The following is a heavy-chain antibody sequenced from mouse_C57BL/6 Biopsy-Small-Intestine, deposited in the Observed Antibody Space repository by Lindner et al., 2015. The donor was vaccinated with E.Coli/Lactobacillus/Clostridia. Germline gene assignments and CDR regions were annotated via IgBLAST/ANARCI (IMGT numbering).Heavy chain of an antibody. J-gene: IGHJ1*03. CDR2: IYPRSGNT. Sequence: VQLQESGAELARPGASVKLSCKASGYTFTSYGISWVKQRTGQGLEWIGEIYPRSGNTYYNEKFKGKATLTADKSSSTAYMELRSLTSEDSAVYFCAREGQGYFDVWGTGTTVTVSS. CDR3: AREGQGYFDV. CDR1: GYTFTSYG. V-gene: IGHV1-81*01. D-gene: IGHD3-3*01.